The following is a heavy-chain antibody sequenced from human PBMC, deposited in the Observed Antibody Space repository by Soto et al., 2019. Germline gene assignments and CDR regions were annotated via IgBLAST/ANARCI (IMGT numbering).Heavy chain of an antibody. Sequence: GGSLRLSCAASGFAFSSYAMSWVRQAPGKGLEWVSAISGSGGSTYYADSVKGRFTISRDNSKNTLYLQMNSLRAEDTAVYYCAKDLSSIAARWGFDPWGQGTLVTVSS. V-gene: IGHV3-23*01. CDR2: ISGSGGST. CDR1: GFAFSSYA. CDR3: AKDLSSIAARWGFDP. J-gene: IGHJ5*02. D-gene: IGHD6-6*01.